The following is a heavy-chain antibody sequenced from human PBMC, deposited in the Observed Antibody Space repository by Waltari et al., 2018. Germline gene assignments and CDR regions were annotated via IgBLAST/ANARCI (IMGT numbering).Heavy chain of an antibody. Sequence: QLQLQESGSGLVKPSQTLSLTCAVSGGSISSGGYSWSWIRQPPGKGLEWIGYIYHSGSTYYNPSLKSRVTISVDRSKNQFSLKLSSVTAADTAVYYCARRAAITAAGPTYYMDVWGKGTTVTVSS. CDR1: GGSISSGGYS. D-gene: IGHD6-13*01. J-gene: IGHJ6*03. CDR3: ARRAAITAAGPTYYMDV. V-gene: IGHV4-30-2*01. CDR2: IYHSGST.